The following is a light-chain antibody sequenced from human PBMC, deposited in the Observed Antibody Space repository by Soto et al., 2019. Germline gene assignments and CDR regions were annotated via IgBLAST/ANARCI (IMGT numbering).Light chain of an antibody. CDR3: LLSSHAAPWV. CDR1: TGTVTSGHY. V-gene: IGLV7-46*01. CDR2: DTN. J-gene: IGLJ3*02. Sequence: QAVVTQEPSLTVSPGGTVTLTCGSNTGTVTSGHYPYWFQQKPGQAPTTLIYDTNNRHSWTPARFSGSLLGGKAALTLSGAQPEDEADYYCLLSSHAAPWVYGGGTKLTVL.